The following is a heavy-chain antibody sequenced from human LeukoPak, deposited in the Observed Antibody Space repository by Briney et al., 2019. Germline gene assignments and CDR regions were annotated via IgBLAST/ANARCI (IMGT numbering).Heavy chain of an antibody. J-gene: IGHJ4*02. D-gene: IGHD1-26*01. CDR2: IWYDGSNI. V-gene: IGHV3-33*01. Sequence: GGSLRLSCATSGFTFNTYVMHWVRQAPGKGLEWVAVIWYDGSNIDYADSVKGRFTTSRDNSKATLYLQMKSLRDEDTAVYYCARDQVGPAQNRFDNWGQGTLVTVSS. CDR1: GFTFNTYV. CDR3: ARDQVGPAQNRFDN.